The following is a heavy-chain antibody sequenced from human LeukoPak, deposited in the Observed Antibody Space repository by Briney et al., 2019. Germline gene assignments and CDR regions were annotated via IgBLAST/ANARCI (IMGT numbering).Heavy chain of an antibody. CDR1: GYSISSGYY. V-gene: IGHV4-38-2*02. J-gene: IGHJ3*02. D-gene: IGHD6-13*01. CDR3: ARQDRSSSWFQDAFDI. CDR2: IYHSGST. Sequence: PSETLSLTCTVSGYSISSGYYWGWIRQPPGKGLEWIGSIYHSGSTYYNPSLKSRVTISVDTSKNQFSLKLSSVTAADTAVYYCARQDRSSSWFQDAFDIWGQGTMVTVSS.